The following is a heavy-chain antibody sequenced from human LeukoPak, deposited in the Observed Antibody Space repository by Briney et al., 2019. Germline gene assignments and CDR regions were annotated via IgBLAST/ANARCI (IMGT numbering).Heavy chain of an antibody. CDR2: IYYSGST. Sequence: SETLSLTCTVSGGSISSYYWSWIRQPPGKGLEWIGYIYYSGSTNYNPSLTSRVTISVDTPKNQFSLKLSSVTAADTAVYYCARGGYGWYFDLWGRGTLVTVSS. CDR1: GGSISSYY. CDR3: ARGGYGWYFDL. J-gene: IGHJ2*01. V-gene: IGHV4-59*01. D-gene: IGHD4-17*01.